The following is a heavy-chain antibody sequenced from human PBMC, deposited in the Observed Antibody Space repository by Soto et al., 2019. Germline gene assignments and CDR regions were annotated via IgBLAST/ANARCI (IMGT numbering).Heavy chain of an antibody. CDR1: GYTFTGYY. J-gene: IGHJ4*02. V-gene: IGHV1-2*04. CDR2: INPNSGGT. CDR3: ARGGYSSGWCFDY. Sequence: QVQLVQSGAEVKKPGASVKVSCKASGYTFTGYYMHWVRQAPGQGLDGMGWINPNSGGTNYAQKFQGWVTMTRDTSISTAHMELSRLRSADKAVDCCARGGYSSGWCFDYWGQGTMVTVSS. D-gene: IGHD6-19*01.